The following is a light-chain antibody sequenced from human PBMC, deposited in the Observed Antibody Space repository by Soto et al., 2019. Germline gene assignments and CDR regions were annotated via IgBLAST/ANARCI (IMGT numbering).Light chain of an antibody. CDR2: EDN. CDR3: QSYGSSWV. CDR1: SGSIASNY. J-gene: IGLJ3*02. V-gene: IGLV6-57*04. Sequence: NFMLTQPHSVSESPGKTVTISCTRSSGSIASNYVQWYQQRPGSAPTTVIYEDNQRPSGVPDRFSGSIDSSSNSASLTISGLKTEDEADYYCQSYGSSWVFGGGTKLTVL.